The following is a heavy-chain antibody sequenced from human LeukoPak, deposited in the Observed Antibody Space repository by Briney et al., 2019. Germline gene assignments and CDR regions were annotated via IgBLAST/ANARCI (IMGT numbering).Heavy chain of an antibody. D-gene: IGHD3-9*01. J-gene: IGHJ4*02. CDR2: IKQDGSEK. V-gene: IGHV3-7*01. Sequence: PGGSLRLSCAASGFTFSSYWMSWVREAPGKGLEWVANIKQDGSEKYYVDSVKGRFTISRDNAKNSLYLQMNSLRAEDTAVYYCARSITMGYYDILTGNGGFDYWGQGTLVTVSS. CDR3: ARSITMGYYDILTGNGGFDY. CDR1: GFTFSSYW.